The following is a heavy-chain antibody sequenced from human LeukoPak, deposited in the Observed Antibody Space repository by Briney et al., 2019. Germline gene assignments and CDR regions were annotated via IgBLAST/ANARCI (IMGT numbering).Heavy chain of an antibody. CDR2: IIPIFGTA. CDR3: ARVGGIKDIVVVPAVSNWFDP. CDR1: GGTFSSYA. V-gene: IGHV1-69*05. D-gene: IGHD2-2*01. J-gene: IGHJ5*02. Sequence: SVKVSCKASGGTFSSYAISWVRQAPGQGLEWMGGIIPIFGTANYAQKFQGRVTMTTDTSTSTAYMELRSLRSDDTAVYYCARVGGIKDIVVVPAVSNWFDPWGQGTLVTVSS.